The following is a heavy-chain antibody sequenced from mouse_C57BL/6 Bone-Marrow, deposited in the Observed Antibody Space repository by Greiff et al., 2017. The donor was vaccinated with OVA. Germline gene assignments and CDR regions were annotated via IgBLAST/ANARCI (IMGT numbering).Heavy chain of an antibody. Sequence: EVQLQQSGAELVRPGASVKLSCTASGFTIKDDYMHWVKQRPEQGLEWIGWIDPENGDTESASKFQGKATITADTSSNTAYLQLSSLTSEDTAVYYCTSYGNFDDWGQGTTLTVSS. CDR3: TSYGNFDD. CDR1: GFTIKDDY. J-gene: IGHJ2*01. CDR2: IDPENGDT. D-gene: IGHD2-1*01. V-gene: IGHV14-4*01.